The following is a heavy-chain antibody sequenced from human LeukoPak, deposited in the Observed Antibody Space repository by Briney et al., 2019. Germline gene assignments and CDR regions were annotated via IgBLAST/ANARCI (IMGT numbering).Heavy chain of an antibody. CDR1: GYTFTGYY. D-gene: IGHD6-13*01. V-gene: IGHV1-2*02. Sequence: ASVKVTCKASGYTFTGYYLHWVRQAPGQGLEWMGWINPNSGGTNYAQKFQGRVTMTRDTSISTAYMELSRLRSDDTAVYYCARSRGRAAVGNFDYWGQGTLVTVSS. CDR2: INPNSGGT. CDR3: ARSRGRAAVGNFDY. J-gene: IGHJ4*02.